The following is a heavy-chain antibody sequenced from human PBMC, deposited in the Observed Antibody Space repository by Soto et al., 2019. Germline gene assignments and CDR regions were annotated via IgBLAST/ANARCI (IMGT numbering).Heavy chain of an antibody. CDR2: IYHSGST. D-gene: IGHD2-15*01. V-gene: IGHV4-39*02. CDR1: GGSISSSSLY. J-gene: IGHJ3*01. Sequence: SETLSLTCTVSGGSISSSSLYWGWIRQPPGKGLEWIGSIYHSGSTHYNPTLKSRVTISVDTSKNHFSLKLSSVTATDTAVYYCASELGSCSGGSCYSLRAFDFWGQGTMVTVSS. CDR3: ASELGSCSGGSCYSLRAFDF.